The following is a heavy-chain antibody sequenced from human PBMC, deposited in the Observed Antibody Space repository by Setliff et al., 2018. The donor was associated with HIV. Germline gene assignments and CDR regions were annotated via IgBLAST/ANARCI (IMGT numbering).Heavy chain of an antibody. CDR1: GFTFSSYG. CDR2: IWYDGSNK. CDR3: AKTRPGSYYDF. D-gene: IGHD1-26*01. Sequence: PGGSLRLSCAASGFTFSSYGMHWVRQAPGKGLEWVAVIWYDGSNKYYADSVKGRFTISRDNSKDTLYLQMNSLRGEDTAVYYCAKTRPGSYYDFWGKGTLVTVSS. J-gene: IGHJ4*02. V-gene: IGHV3-30*02.